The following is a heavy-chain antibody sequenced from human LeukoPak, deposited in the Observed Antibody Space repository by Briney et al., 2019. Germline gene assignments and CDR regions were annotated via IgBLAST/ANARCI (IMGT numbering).Heavy chain of an antibody. J-gene: IGHJ4*02. CDR1: GYTFTNYD. CDR2: MNPNSGNT. CDR3: ARVNCSSTSCRSKFLDY. Sequence: ASVKVSCKASGYTFTNYDINWVRQATGQGLEGVGWMNPNSGNTGYAQKVQGRVTMTRNTSISTANMELSSLRSEDTAVYYCARVNCSSTSCRSKFLDYWGQGTLVTVSS. D-gene: IGHD2-2*01. V-gene: IGHV1-8*01.